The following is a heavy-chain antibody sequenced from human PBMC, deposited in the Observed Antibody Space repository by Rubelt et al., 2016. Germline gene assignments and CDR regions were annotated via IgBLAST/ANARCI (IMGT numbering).Heavy chain of an antibody. J-gene: IGHJ5*02. D-gene: IGHD2-21*02. CDR3: ARGNIVVVTNLYWFDP. V-gene: IGHV1-69*06. CDR2: IIPIFGTA. Sequence: MGGIIPIFGTANYAQKFQGRVTITADKSTSTAYMELSSLRSEDTAVYYCARGNIVVVTNLYWFDPWGQGTLVTVSS.